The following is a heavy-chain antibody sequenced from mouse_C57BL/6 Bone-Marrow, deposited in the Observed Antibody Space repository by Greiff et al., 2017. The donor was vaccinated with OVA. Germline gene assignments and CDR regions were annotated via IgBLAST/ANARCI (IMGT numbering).Heavy chain of an antibody. Sequence: EVMLVESGAELVRPGASVKLSCTASGFNIKDDYMHWVKQRPEQGLEWIGWIDPENGDTEYASKFQGKATITADTSSNTAYLQLSSLTSEDTAVYYCTEGWYFDVWGTGTTVTVSS. CDR3: TEGWYFDV. V-gene: IGHV14-4*01. CDR1: GFNIKDDY. J-gene: IGHJ1*03. CDR2: IDPENGDT.